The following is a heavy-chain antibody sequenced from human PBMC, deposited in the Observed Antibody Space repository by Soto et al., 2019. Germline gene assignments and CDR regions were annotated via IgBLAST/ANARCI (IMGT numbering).Heavy chain of an antibody. Sequence: GASVKVSCKASGYTFTSYYMHWVRQAPGQGLEWMGVIEPSGGSKSYTQKFQDRITMTRDTSTSTVYMELSSLRSEDTAVYYCARSTMTFYYFDFWGQGTLVTVSS. J-gene: IGHJ4*02. CDR2: IEPSGGSK. CDR3: ARSTMTFYYFDF. CDR1: GYTFTSYY. V-gene: IGHV1-46*01. D-gene: IGHD4-17*01.